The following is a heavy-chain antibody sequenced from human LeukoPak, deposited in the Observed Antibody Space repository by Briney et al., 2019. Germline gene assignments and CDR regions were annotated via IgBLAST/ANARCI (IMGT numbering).Heavy chain of an antibody. J-gene: IGHJ5*02. Sequence: PSQTLSLTCTVSGGSISSGGYYWSWIRQHPGKGLEWIGYIYYSGSTYYNPSLKSRVTISVDTSKNQFSLKLSSVTAADTAVYYCARGDSGSYSNWFDPWGQGTLVTVSS. V-gene: IGHV4-31*03. CDR2: IYYSGST. D-gene: IGHD3-10*01. CDR1: GGSISSGGYY. CDR3: ARGDSGSYSNWFDP.